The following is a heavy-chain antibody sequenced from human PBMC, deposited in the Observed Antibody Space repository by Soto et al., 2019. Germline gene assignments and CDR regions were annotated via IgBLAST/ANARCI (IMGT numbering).Heavy chain of an antibody. CDR1: GYTFTSYD. CDR2: MNPNSGNT. J-gene: IGHJ5*02. V-gene: IGHV1-8*01. D-gene: IGHD1-1*01. CDR3: ARNPKVATPEENWFDP. Sequence: ASVKVSCKASGYTFTSYDINWVRQATGQGLEWMGWMNPNSGNTGYAQKFQGRVTMTRNTSISTAYMELSSLRSEDTAVYYCARNPKVATPEENWFDPWGQGTLVTVSS.